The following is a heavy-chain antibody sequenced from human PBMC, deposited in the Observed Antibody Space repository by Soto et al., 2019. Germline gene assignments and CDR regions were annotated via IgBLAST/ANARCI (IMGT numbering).Heavy chain of an antibody. J-gene: IGHJ4*02. CDR1: GFTFSSYA. Sequence: EVQLLESGGGLVQPGGSLRLSCAASGFTFSSYAMSWVRQAPGKGLEWVSAISGSGGSTYYADSVKGRFTISRDNSKNTLYLQISSLRAEDTAVYYCAKAAMSLYYFDYWGQGTLVTVSS. CDR2: ISGSGGST. D-gene: IGHD5-18*01. V-gene: IGHV3-23*01. CDR3: AKAAMSLYYFDY.